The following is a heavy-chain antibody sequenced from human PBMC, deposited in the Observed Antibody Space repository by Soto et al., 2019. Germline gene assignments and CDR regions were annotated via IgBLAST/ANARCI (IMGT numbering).Heavy chain of an antibody. D-gene: IGHD6-19*01. Sequence: SETLSLTCAFYCGSFIGYYWSWIRQPPGKGLEWIGEINHSGSTNYNPSLKSRVTISVDTSKNQFSLKLSSVTAADTAVYYCARGWYSSGWYYFDYWGQGTLVTVSS. CDR1: CGSFIGYY. CDR2: INHSGST. V-gene: IGHV4-34*01. J-gene: IGHJ4*02. CDR3: ARGWYSSGWYYFDY.